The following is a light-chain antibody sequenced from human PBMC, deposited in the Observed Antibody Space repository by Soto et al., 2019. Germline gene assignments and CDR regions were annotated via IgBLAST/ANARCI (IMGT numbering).Light chain of an antibody. CDR1: QSIRSER. Sequence: EIVLTQSPDTLSLSPGERATLSCRASQSIRSERLAWYQQKPGQAPRLVIFDASNRASGMPERFSGSGSGTDFTLTIARLEPEDFAVYYCQEYDGAPITFGLGTRLANK. CDR2: DAS. V-gene: IGKV3-20*01. CDR3: QEYDGAPIT. J-gene: IGKJ5*01.